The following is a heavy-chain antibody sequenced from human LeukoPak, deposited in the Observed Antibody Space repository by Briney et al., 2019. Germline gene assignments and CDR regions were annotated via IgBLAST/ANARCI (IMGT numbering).Heavy chain of an antibody. CDR2: ISSSGSTI. CDR3: ARVPLYTRSYYFDY. V-gene: IGHV3-48*04. Sequence: GGSLRLSCAASGFTFSSYAMSWVRQAPGKGLEWVSAISSSGSTIYYADSVKGRFTISRDNAKNSLYLQMNSLRAEDTAVYYCARVPLYTRSYYFDYWGQGTLVTVSS. D-gene: IGHD6-13*01. J-gene: IGHJ4*02. CDR1: GFTFSSYA.